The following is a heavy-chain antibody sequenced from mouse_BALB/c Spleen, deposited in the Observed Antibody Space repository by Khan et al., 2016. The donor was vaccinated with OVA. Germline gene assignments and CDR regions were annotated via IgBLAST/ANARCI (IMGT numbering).Heavy chain of an antibody. CDR1: GYTFTNYW. CDR2: IYPGDGRT. J-gene: IGHJ2*01. D-gene: IGHD2-10*01. Sequence: QVQLQQPGAELVKTGASVRLSCKASGYTFTNYWVHWVKQRPGQGLEWIGEIYPGDGRTNNNEKFKTKATLTVDKSSNTAYVQLSSLTSEDSAVYYCARNAYFGNYFDFWGQGTTLTVSS. V-gene: IGHV1S81*02. CDR3: ARNAYFGNYFDF.